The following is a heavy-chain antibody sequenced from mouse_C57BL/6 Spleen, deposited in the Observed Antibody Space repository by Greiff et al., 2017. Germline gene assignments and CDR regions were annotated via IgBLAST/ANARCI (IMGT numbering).Heavy chain of an antibody. D-gene: IGHD1-1*01. Sequence: QVTLKECGPGILQSSQTLSLTCSFSGFSLSTSGMGVSWIRQPSGKGLEWLAHIYWDDDKRYNPSLKSRLTISKDTSRNQVFLKITSVDTADTATYYCARRGYGSSLSYWYFDVWGTGTTVTVSS. CDR3: ARRGYGSSLSYWYFDV. J-gene: IGHJ1*03. CDR1: GFSLSTSGMG. V-gene: IGHV8-12*01. CDR2: IYWDDDK.